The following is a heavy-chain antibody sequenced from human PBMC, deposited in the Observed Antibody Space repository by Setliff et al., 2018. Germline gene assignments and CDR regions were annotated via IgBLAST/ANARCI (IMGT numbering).Heavy chain of an antibody. CDR3: ARLYPERYFDWSHFAYFDY. V-gene: IGHV4-38-2*01. D-gene: IGHD3-9*01. J-gene: IGHJ4*02. CDR1: GYSISSGYY. CDR2: IYHSGST. Sequence: SETLSLTCAVSGYSISSGYYRGWIRQPPGKGLEWIGSIYHSGSTYYNPSLKSRVTISVDTSKNQFSLKLSSVTAADTAVYYCARLYPERYFDWSHFAYFDYWGQGTLVTVSS.